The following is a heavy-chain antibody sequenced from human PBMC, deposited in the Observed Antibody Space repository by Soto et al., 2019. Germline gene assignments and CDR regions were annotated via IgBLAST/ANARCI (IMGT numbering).Heavy chain of an antibody. D-gene: IGHD2-15*01. Sequence: SQTLSLTCAISGDSVSSNSPSWNWIRQSPSRGLEWLGRTYYRSKWYNDYAVSVKSRIKNNPDTSKNQFYLQLNSVTPEDTALYYCVRLMGAAVDYWGQGTLVTVSS. J-gene: IGHJ4*02. CDR2: TYYRSKWYN. V-gene: IGHV6-1*01. CDR3: VRLMGAAVDY. CDR1: GDSVSSNSPS.